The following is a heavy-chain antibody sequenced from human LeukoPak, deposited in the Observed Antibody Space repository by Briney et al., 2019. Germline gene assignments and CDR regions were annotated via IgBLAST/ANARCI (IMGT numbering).Heavy chain of an antibody. J-gene: IGHJ5*02. CDR1: GGSISPYF. CDR3: ARDDYRGVTNFDP. V-gene: IGHV4-59*01. CDR2: ISYTGNT. Sequence: SETLSLTCTVSGGSISPYFWSWIRQPPGKGLEWIGYISYTGNTNYNPSLKSRVTISVDTSKNQFSLQLTSVTAADTAVYYCARDDYRGVTNFDPWGQGTLVTVSS. D-gene: IGHD3-10*01.